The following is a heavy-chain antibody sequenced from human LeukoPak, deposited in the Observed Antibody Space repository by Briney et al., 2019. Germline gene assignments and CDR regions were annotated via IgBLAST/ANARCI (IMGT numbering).Heavy chain of an antibody. V-gene: IGHV3-49*03. Sequence: PGGSLRLSCTASGFTFGDYAMSWIRQAPGEGLEWVGFIRSKAYGETADYAASVKGRFTISRDDSKAIAYLQMNSLKTVDTAVYHCTRDRGAYNLYDYWGQGTLVTVSS. CDR2: IRSKAYGETA. D-gene: IGHD1-1*01. J-gene: IGHJ4*02. CDR3: TRDRGAYNLYDY. CDR1: GFTFGDYA.